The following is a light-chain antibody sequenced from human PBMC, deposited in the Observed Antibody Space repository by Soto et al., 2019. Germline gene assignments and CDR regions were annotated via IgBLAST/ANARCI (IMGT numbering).Light chain of an antibody. Sequence: DIQMTQSPSTLSASVGDRVTITCRASQSIRSWLAWYQQKPGKAPKLLIYDASTLQSGVPSRFSGSGSGTEFTLTISSLQPDDFATYYCQQYDIYSRTFGQGTKVEIK. CDR2: DAS. CDR1: QSIRSW. CDR3: QQYDIYSRT. V-gene: IGKV1-5*01. J-gene: IGKJ1*01.